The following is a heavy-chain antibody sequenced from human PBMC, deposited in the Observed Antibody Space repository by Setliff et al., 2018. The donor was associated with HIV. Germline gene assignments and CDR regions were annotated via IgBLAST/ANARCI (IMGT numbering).Heavy chain of an antibody. J-gene: IGHJ5*02. CDR3: SNWNTTVDADP. Sequence: ASETLSLTCAVYGGSVSGHYWGWFRQPPGKGLEWIGEITPSGDTNYIPSLKSRVTMSLDTSKNQFSLNLNSVTAADTAVYYCSNWNTTVDADPWGQGTLVTVSS. CDR1: GGSVSGHY. V-gene: IGHV4-34*01. D-gene: IGHD1-1*01. CDR2: ITPSGDT.